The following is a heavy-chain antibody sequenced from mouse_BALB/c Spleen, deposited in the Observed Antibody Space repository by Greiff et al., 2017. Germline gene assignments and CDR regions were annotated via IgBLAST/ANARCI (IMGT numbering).Heavy chain of an antibody. J-gene: IGHJ3*01. CDR1: GFTFSSYT. D-gene: IGHD1-2*01. CDR3: ARHGITTATLRFAY. CDR2: ISNGGGST. Sequence: EVKLVESGGGLVQPGGSLKLSCAASGFTFSSYTMSWVRQTPEKRLEWVAYISNGGGSTYYPDTVKGRFTISRDNAKNTLYLQMSSLKSEDTAMYYCARHGITTATLRFAYWGQGTLVTVSA. V-gene: IGHV5-12-2*01.